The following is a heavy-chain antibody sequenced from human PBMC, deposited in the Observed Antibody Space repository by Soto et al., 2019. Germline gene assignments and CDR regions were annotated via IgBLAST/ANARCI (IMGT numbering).Heavy chain of an antibody. V-gene: IGHV3-23*01. CDR3: AKMTSGSYGPNYGMDV. D-gene: IGHD5-18*01. Sequence: EVQLLESGGGLVQPGGSRRLSGAASGFTFSNYAMSWVRQAPGKGLEWISALPERGSSPYYADSVKGRFTISRDNSKNTLYLQMNSLRAEDTAVYYCAKMTSGSYGPNYGMDVWGQGTTVTVSS. CDR1: GFTFSNYA. J-gene: IGHJ6*02. CDR2: LPERGSSP.